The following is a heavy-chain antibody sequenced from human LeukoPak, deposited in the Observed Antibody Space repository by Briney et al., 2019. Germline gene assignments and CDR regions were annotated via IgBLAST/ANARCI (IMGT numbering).Heavy chain of an antibody. CDR3: ARDPDPLSDYDFWSGYYTGIGRY. CDR1: GYTFSSYG. D-gene: IGHD3-3*01. J-gene: IGHJ4*02. CDR2: ISAYNGNT. V-gene: IGHV1-18*01. Sequence: ASVKVSCKASGYTFSSYGIGWVRQAPGQGLEWMGWISAYNGNTNYAQKLQGRVTMTTDTSTSTAYMELRSLRSDDTAVYYCARDPDPLSDYDFWSGYYTGIGRYWGQGTLVTVSS.